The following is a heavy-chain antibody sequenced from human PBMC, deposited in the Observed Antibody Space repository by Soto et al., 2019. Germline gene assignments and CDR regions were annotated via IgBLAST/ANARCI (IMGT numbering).Heavy chain of an antibody. Sequence: SETLSLTCTVSGGSISSYCWSWIRQPPGKGLEWIGYIYYSGSTNYNPSLKSRVTISVDTSKNQFSLKLSSVTAADTVVYYCAREDYDSSFDAFDIWGQGTMVTVSS. D-gene: IGHD3-22*01. CDR1: GGSISSYC. J-gene: IGHJ3*02. CDR2: IYYSGST. V-gene: IGHV4-59*01. CDR3: AREDYDSSFDAFDI.